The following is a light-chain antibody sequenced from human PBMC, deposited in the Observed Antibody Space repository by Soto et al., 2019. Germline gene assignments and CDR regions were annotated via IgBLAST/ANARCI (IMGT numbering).Light chain of an antibody. J-gene: IGLJ2*01. V-gene: IGLV2-14*01. CDR2: DVN. CDR1: SSDIGAHNS. Sequence: QSALTQPASVSGSPGQSITISCIGTSSDIGAHNSLSWYQQRPGKAPKLMIYDVNNRPSGVSNRFSGSKSENTASLTISGLQAEDEADYYCSSYTNSMTVIFGGGTKLTVL. CDR3: SSYTNSMTVI.